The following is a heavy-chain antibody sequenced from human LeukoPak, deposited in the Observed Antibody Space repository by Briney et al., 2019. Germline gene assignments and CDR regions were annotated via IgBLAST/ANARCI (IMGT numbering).Heavy chain of an antibody. D-gene: IGHD3-10*01. CDR3: GRERFEGGSGRYRPGNWFDP. Sequence: SETLSLTCTVSGGSISSSSYYWGWIRQPPGKGLEWNGSIYYSGSTYYNPSLKSRVTISVDTSKNQFSLKLSSVTAADTAVYYCGRERFEGGSGRYRPGNWFDPWGQGTLVAVSS. J-gene: IGHJ5*02. CDR1: GGSISSSSYY. V-gene: IGHV4-39*01. CDR2: IYYSGST.